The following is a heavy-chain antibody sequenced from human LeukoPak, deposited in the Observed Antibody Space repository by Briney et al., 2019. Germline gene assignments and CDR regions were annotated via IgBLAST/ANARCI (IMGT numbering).Heavy chain of an antibody. J-gene: IGHJ6*03. CDR3: ARRAGYSLYYYYYYYMDV. CDR2: IIPIFGTA. D-gene: IGHD1-1*01. V-gene: IGHV1-69*13. Sequence: GASVKVSCKASGGTFSSYAISWVRQAPGQGLEWMGGIIPIFGTANYAQKFQGRVTITADESTSTAYMELSSLRSEDTAVYYCARRAGYSLYYYYYYYMDVWGKGTTVTISS. CDR1: GGTFSSYA.